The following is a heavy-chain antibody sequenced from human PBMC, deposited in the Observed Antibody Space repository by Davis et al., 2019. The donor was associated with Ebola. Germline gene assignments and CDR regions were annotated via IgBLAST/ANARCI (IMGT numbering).Heavy chain of an antibody. CDR3: ARGNGFWNGYFMAYFDF. D-gene: IGHD3-3*01. CDR2: INPNSGDT. V-gene: IGHV1-2*02. CDR1: GYTFIGHY. J-gene: IGHJ4*02. Sequence: ASVKVSCKASGYTFIGHYLHWVRQAPGQGLEWMGWINPNSGDTKFLQKFQGRVTVTRDTSISTVYMELSRLRSDDTAVYYCARGNGFWNGYFMAYFDFWGQGALVTVSS.